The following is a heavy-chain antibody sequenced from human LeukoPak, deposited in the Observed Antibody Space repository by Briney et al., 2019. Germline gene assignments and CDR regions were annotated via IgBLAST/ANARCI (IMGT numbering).Heavy chain of an antibody. CDR2: SHPYNGDT. J-gene: IGHJ3*02. CDR3: ATSTKYRIRWGAFDI. D-gene: IGHD5-12*01. CDR1: GDNFPGYY. V-gene: IGHV1-2*02. Sequence: EASVKVSCKISGDNFPGYYMHWVRQAPGQGLEWMGWSHPYNGDTNYAQKFQGRVTMTKDTSINTAHMELSSLRSDDTAVYYCATSTKYRIRWGAFDIWGQGTMVTVSS.